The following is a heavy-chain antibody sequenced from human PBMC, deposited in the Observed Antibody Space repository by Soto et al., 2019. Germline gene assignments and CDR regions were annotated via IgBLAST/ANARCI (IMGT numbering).Heavy chain of an antibody. CDR2: VFSNDEK. CDR1: GFTLRNGGVG. Sequence: QVTLKESGPVLVKPTETLTLTCTVSGFTLRNGGVGVSWIRQPPGKALEWLAHVFSNDEKAYSRSLKTRLAISKDTSKGQVVLTMTNMDPADTGTYYCSREWSDSFDVWGQGTLVTVSS. D-gene: IGHD3-9*01. CDR3: SREWSDSFDV. V-gene: IGHV2-26*01. J-gene: IGHJ1*01.